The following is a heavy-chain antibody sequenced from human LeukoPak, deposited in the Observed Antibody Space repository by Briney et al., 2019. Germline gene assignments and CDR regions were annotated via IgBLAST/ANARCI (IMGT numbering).Heavy chain of an antibody. Sequence: SVKVSCKASGYTFTGYYLFWVRQAPGQGLEWMGWINPNSGATKYAQKLQGRVTLTRDTSIRTTYMELSSLRSDDTAVYYCARDERYSYGDNHYPDLGFWGQGTPVTVSS. CDR1: GYTFTGYY. D-gene: IGHD4/OR15-4a*01. CDR3: ARDERYSYGDNHYPDLGF. J-gene: IGHJ4*02. CDR2: INPNSGAT. V-gene: IGHV1-2*02.